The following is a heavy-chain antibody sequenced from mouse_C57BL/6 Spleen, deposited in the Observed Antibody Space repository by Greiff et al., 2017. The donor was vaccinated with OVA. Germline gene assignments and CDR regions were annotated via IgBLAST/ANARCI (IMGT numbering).Heavy chain of an antibody. J-gene: IGHJ4*01. D-gene: IGHD2-5*01. Sequence: VQLQQPGAELVMPGASVKLSCKASGYTFTSYWMHWVKQRPGQGLEWIGEIDPSDSYTNYNQKFKGKSTLTVDKSSSTAYMQLSSLTSEDSAVYAGARAAYYSSYYAMDYWGQGTSVTVSS. CDR1: GYTFTSYW. V-gene: IGHV1-69*01. CDR3: ARAAYYSSYYAMDY. CDR2: IDPSDSYT.